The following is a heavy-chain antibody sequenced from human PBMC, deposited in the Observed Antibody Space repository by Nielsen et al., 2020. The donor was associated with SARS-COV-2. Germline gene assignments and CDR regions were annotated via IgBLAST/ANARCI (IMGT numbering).Heavy chain of an antibody. D-gene: IGHD7-27*01. Sequence: GSLRLSCAVSGGSISSSNWWPWVRQPPGKGLEWIGEIYHGGNTNYNPSLRSRVTISVDKSKNQFSLRLTSVTAADTAVYYCARDDDNWGSLAYWGQGTLVTVSS. V-gene: IGHV4-4*02. J-gene: IGHJ4*02. CDR1: GGSISSSNW. CDR3: ARDDDNWGSLAY. CDR2: IYHGGNT.